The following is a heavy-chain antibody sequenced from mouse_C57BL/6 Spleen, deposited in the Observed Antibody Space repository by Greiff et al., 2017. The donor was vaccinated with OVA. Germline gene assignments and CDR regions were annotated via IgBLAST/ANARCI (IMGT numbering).Heavy chain of an antibody. CDR1: GYTFTDYE. J-gene: IGHJ2*01. D-gene: IGHD1-1*01. CDR3: TRSGITTVLFDY. CDR2: IDPETGGT. V-gene: IGHV1-15*01. Sequence: VQLQQSGAELVRPGASVTLSCKASGYTFTDYEMHWVKQTPVHGLEWIGAIDPETGGTAYNQKFKGKAILTADKSSSTAYMELRSLTSEDSAVYYCTRSGITTVLFDYWGQGTTLTVSS.